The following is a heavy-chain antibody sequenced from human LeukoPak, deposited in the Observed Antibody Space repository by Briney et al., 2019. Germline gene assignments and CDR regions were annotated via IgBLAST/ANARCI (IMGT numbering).Heavy chain of an antibody. CDR3: ARDQGPVRGVDYYYYGMDV. CDR2: IIPIFGTA. CDR1: GGTFSSYA. V-gene: IGHV1-69*13. J-gene: IGHJ6*04. D-gene: IGHD3-10*01. Sequence: ASVKVSCKASGGTFSSYAISWVRQAPGQGFEWMGGIIPIFGTANYAQKFQGRVTITADESTSTAYMELSSLRSEDTAVYYCARDQGPVRGVDYYYYGMDVWGKGTTVTVSS.